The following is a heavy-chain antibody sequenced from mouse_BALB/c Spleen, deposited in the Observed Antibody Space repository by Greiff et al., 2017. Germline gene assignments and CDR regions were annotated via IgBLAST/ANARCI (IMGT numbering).Heavy chain of an antibody. Sequence: EVQVVESGGDLVKPGGSLKLSCAASGFTFSSYGMSWVRQTPDKRLEWVATISSGGSYTYYPDSVKGRFTISRDNAKNTLYLQMSSLKSEDTAMYYCARQEVRAWFAYWGQGTLVTVSA. D-gene: IGHD2-14*01. V-gene: IGHV5-6*01. CDR2: ISSGGSYT. CDR3: ARQEVRAWFAY. J-gene: IGHJ3*01. CDR1: GFTFSSYG.